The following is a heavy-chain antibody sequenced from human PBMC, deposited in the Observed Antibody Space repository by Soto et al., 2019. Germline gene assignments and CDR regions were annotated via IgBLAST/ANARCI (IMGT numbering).Heavy chain of an antibody. Sequence: QVPLVQPGAEAKKPGASVKVSCKTSGYTFTIYHISWVRQAPGQGLEWMGWISAYNTNTNYAQKFQGRVPMTTYTLTSTAYMELRSPRSEDTAVYYCARDTPPTDHWGQATLVTVSS. J-gene: IGHJ5*02. V-gene: IGHV1-18*01. CDR2: ISAYNTNT. CDR1: GYTFTIYH. CDR3: ARDTPPTDH.